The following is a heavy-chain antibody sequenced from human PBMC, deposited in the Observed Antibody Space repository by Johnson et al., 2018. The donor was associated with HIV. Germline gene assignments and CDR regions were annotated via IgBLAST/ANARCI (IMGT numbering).Heavy chain of an antibody. CDR3: ATENGQYGFEI. Sequence: VQLVESGGGVVQPGRSLRLSCTVSGFTFTNAWMRWVRQAPGKGLEWVGRFKGKTDGWTTDFAAPVKGRFTISRDDSKITWYLQMTSLRTEDTAVYYCATENGQYGFEIWGQGTMVTVSA. CDR1: GFTFTNAW. D-gene: IGHD2-8*01. J-gene: IGHJ3*02. CDR2: FKGKTDGWTT. V-gene: IGHV3-15*01.